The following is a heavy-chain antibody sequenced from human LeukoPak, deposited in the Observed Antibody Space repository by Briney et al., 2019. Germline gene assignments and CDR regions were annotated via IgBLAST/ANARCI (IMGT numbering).Heavy chain of an antibody. Sequence: SVKVSCKASGGTFSSYAISWVRQAPGQGLEWMGGIIPIFGTANYAQKFQGRVTITADESTSTAYMELSSLRSEDTAVYYCARAGGYSSSWPGVHYFDYWGQGTLVTASS. D-gene: IGHD6-13*01. J-gene: IGHJ4*02. CDR2: IIPIFGTA. CDR1: GGTFSSYA. V-gene: IGHV1-69*13. CDR3: ARAGGYSSSWPGVHYFDY.